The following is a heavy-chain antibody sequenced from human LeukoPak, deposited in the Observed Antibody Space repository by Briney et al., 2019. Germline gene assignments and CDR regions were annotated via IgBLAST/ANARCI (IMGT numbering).Heavy chain of an antibody. Sequence: PSETLSLSCTVSGGSIRGYYWSWIRQPPGKGLEWIGYIYSSGSTNYNPSLKSRVTISVDTSKDQFSLKLRSVTAADTAVYYCARTDYGDYGVWGQGTLVTVSS. V-gene: IGHV4-59*12. J-gene: IGHJ4*02. CDR1: GGSIRGYY. CDR2: IYSSGST. CDR3: ARTDYGDYGV. D-gene: IGHD4-17*01.